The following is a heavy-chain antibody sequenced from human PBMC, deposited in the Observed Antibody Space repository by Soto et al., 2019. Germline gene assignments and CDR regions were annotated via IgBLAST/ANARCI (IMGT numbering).Heavy chain of an antibody. J-gene: IGHJ4*02. Sequence: EVQLVESGGGLVKPGGSLRLSCAASGFTFSTYSINWVRQAPGKGLEWVASITSSGDYIYYADSVKGRFTISRDNAQNSLFLQLNSLRDEDTAVYYCARETHFIDYWGQGTLVSVSA. CDR1: GFTFSTYS. CDR3: ARETHFIDY. V-gene: IGHV3-21*01. CDR2: ITSSGDYI.